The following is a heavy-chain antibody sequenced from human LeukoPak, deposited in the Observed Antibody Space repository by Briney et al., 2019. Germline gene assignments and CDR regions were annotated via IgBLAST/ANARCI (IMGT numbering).Heavy chain of an antibody. CDR3: ASGYYDFWSGYYRPLPFDY. J-gene: IGHJ4*02. D-gene: IGHD3-3*01. CDR2: IIPIFGTA. Sequence: SVKVSCKASGGTFSSHGITWVRQAPGQGLEWMGGIIPIFGTANYAQKFQGRVTITADESTSTAYMQLSSLRSEDTAVYYCASGYYDFWSGYYRPLPFDYWGQGTLVTVSS. CDR1: GGTFSSHG. V-gene: IGHV1-69*13.